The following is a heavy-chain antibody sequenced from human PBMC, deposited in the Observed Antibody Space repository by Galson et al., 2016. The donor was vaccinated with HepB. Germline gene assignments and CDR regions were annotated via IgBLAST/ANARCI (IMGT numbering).Heavy chain of an antibody. CDR1: RFTFRNYD. V-gene: IGHV3-23*01. Sequence: SLRLSCAASRFTFRNYDMSWVRQAPGKGLEWVSLISVDGDSYYADSVEGRFTLSRDNSNNKLYLQMDSLRAEDTAVYYCAARKNKFCSGISCYYYWGQGTPVTVSS. D-gene: IGHD2-15*01. CDR3: AARKNKFCSGISCYYY. CDR2: ISVDGDS. J-gene: IGHJ4*02.